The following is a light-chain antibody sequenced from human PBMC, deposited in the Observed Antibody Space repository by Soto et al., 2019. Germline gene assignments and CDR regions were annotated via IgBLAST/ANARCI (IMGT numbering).Light chain of an antibody. J-gene: IGLJ3*02. Sequence: QSVLTQPASVSGSPGQSITISCTGTSSDVGSFNVVSWYQQHPGKAPKLMIYEVSERPSGVSDRFSGSKSGNTASLTISGLQAEDEADYYCCSYASSTTWVFGGGTKVTVL. CDR1: SSDVGSFNV. CDR2: EVS. CDR3: CSYASSTTWV. V-gene: IGLV2-23*02.